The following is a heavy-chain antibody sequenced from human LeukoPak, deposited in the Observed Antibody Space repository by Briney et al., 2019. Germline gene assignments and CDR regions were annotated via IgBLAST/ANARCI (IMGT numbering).Heavy chain of an antibody. CDR2: IFSSGST. Sequence: SETLSLTCTVSGGSISNYYWSWIRQPAGKGPEWIGRIFSSGSTNYNPSLKSRVTISVDKSNNQFSLKLTSVTAAETAVYYCARLRQLDIDYWGQGTLVSVS. D-gene: IGHD6-6*01. CDR3: ARLRQLDIDY. V-gene: IGHV4-4*07. J-gene: IGHJ4*02. CDR1: GGSISNYY.